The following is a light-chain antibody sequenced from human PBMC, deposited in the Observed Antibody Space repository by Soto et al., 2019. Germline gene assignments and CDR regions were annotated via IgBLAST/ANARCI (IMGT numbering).Light chain of an antibody. V-gene: IGKV3-15*01. Sequence: EMVMTQSPATLSVSPGERATLSCRASQSVSSNLAWYQQKPGQAPRLLIYGASTRATGIPARFSGSGYGTEFTLTISSLQSEDFAVYYCQQYNNWPETFGQGTKVEIK. J-gene: IGKJ1*01. CDR1: QSVSSN. CDR3: QQYNNWPET. CDR2: GAS.